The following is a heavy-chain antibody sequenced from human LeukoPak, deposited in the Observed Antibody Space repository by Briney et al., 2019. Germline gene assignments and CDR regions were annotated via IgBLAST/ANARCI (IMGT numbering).Heavy chain of an antibody. CDR3: RVAVAGFYYYYYMDV. V-gene: IGHV4-39*07. J-gene: IGHJ6*03. CDR2: IYYSGST. D-gene: IGHD6-19*01. CDR1: GGSISSSSYY. Sequence: NPSETLSLTCTVSGGSISSSSYYWGWIRQPPGKGLEWIGSIYYSGSTYYNPSLKSRVTISVDTSKNQFSLKLSSVTAADTAVYYCRVAVAGFYYYYYMDVWGKGTTVTVSS.